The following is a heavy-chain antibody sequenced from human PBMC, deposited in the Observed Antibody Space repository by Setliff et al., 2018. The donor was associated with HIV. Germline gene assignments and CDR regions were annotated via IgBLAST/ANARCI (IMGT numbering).Heavy chain of an antibody. Sequence: GASVKVSCKTSGYSFTNYAIHWVRQAPGQGLEWMGWINGGIDRPEYSEKFQGRVTITRDPSASTDHMEVSSLRSEDTAVYYCARDETWGSLYYGLDVWGQGTTVTVSS. CDR2: INGGIDRP. CDR3: ARDETWGSLYYGLDV. J-gene: IGHJ6*02. V-gene: IGHV1-3*01. D-gene: IGHD7-27*01. CDR1: GYSFTNYA.